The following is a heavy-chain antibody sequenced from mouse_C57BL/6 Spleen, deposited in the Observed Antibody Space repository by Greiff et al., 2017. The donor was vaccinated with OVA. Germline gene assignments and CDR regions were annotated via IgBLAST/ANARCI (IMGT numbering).Heavy chain of an antibody. V-gene: IGHV1-55*01. CDR1: GYTFTSYW. D-gene: IGHD2-1*01. CDR2: LYPGSGST. CDR3: ARFNYNEDYLDY. Sequence: QVQLQQPGAELVKPWASVTMSCKASGYTFTSYWITWVNQRPAQGLGWIGDLYPGSGSTNYNEKFKNKATLTVDTSSSPAYQKLSSLTSEDSAVYYCARFNYNEDYLDYWGQGTTLTVSS. J-gene: IGHJ2*01.